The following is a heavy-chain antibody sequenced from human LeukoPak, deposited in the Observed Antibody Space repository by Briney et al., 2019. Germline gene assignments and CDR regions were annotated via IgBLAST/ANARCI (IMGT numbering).Heavy chain of an antibody. V-gene: IGHV1-2*02. CDR3: AREYSSGWYYYYYGMDV. J-gene: IGHJ6*02. CDR1: GYTFTGYY. Sequence: GASVKVSCKASGYTFTGYYMHWVRQAPGQGLEWMGWINPNSGGTNYAQKFQGRVTMTRDTSISTAYMELSSLRSEDTAVYYCAREYSSGWYYYYYGMDVWGQGTTVTVSS. D-gene: IGHD6-19*01. CDR2: INPNSGGT.